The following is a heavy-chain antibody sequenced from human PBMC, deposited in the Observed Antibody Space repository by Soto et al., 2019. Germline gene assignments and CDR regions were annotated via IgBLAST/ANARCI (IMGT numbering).Heavy chain of an antibody. CDR1: GFTFSSYA. V-gene: IGHV3-23*01. CDR3: AKRPRYSSGWYPPRHGDYYYGMDV. D-gene: IGHD6-19*01. CDR2: ISGSGGST. J-gene: IGHJ6*02. Sequence: GGSLRLSCAASGFTFSSYAMSWVRQAPGKGLEWVSAISGSGGSTYYADSVKGRFTISRDNSKNTLYLQMNSLRAEDTAVYYCAKRPRYSSGWYPPRHGDYYYGMDVWGQGTTVTVSS.